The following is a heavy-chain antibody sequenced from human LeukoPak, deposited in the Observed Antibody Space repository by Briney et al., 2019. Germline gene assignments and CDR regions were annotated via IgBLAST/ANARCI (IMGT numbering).Heavy chain of an antibody. CDR2: IWYDGSNK. D-gene: IGHD6-19*01. CDR3: AKGVYSSGWYYFDY. V-gene: IGHV3-33*06. J-gene: IGHJ4*02. Sequence: GGSLRLSCAASGFTLSNYGMHWVRQAPGKGLEWVAVIWYDGSNKYYADSVKGQFTISRDSSKNTLYLQMNSLRAEDTAVYYCAKGVYSSGWYYFDYWGQGTLVTVSS. CDR1: GFTLSNYG.